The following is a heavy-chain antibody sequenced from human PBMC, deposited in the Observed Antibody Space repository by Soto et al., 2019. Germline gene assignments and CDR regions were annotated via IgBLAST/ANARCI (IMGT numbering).Heavy chain of an antibody. CDR3: TKGDTSPFDS. CDR1: GYRFTSSW. CDR2: VYPSDSDV. D-gene: IGHD3-16*01. J-gene: IGHJ4*02. V-gene: IGHV5-51*01. Sequence: PGESRKISCQGSGYRFTSSWIGWVRRMPGKGLEWLGNVYPSDSDVRYSPSFEGRVTISADNSINTAYLHLLNLKASDTAIYYCTKGDTSPFDSWGQGIRVTVSS.